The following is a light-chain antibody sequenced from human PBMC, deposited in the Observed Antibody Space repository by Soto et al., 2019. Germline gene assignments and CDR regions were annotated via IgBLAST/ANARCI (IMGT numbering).Light chain of an antibody. CDR3: MQGTHWLPRT. V-gene: IGKV2-30*01. Sequence: DFVMTQSPLSLPVTLGQPASISCRSSQSLAYSDGNTYLNWFQQRPGQSPRRLIYKVSNRDSGVPDRLRGSVSGSDFPLKISRVEAEDVGVYYCMQGTHWLPRTFGQGTKVEIK. CDR2: KVS. J-gene: IGKJ1*01. CDR1: QSLAYSDGNTY.